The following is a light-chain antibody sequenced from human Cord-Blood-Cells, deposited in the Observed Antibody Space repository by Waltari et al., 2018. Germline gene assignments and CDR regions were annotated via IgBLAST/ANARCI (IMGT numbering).Light chain of an antibody. Sequence: QTVVTQEPSFSVSPGGTVTPTCGLSSCPVSTRYYPSWYQQTPGQAPRTLIYSTNTRSSGVPDRFSGSILGNKAALTITGAQADDESDYYCVLYMGSGISVFGGGTKLTVL. CDR3: VLYMGSGISV. CDR1: SCPVSTRYY. CDR2: STN. V-gene: IGLV8-61*01. J-gene: IGLJ3*02.